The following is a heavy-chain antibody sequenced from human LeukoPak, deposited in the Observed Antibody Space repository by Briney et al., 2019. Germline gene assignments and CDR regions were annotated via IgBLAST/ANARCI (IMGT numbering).Heavy chain of an antibody. CDR3: ARAGYGDSDFDY. Sequence: SETLSLTCTVSGYSISSGYYWGWIRQPPGKGLEWIGSIYHSGNTYYNPSLKSRVTISVDTSKNQFSLKLSSVTAADTAVYYCARAGYGDSDFDYWGQGTPVTVSS. J-gene: IGHJ4*02. V-gene: IGHV4-38-2*02. CDR1: GYSISSGYY. D-gene: IGHD4-17*01. CDR2: IYHSGNT.